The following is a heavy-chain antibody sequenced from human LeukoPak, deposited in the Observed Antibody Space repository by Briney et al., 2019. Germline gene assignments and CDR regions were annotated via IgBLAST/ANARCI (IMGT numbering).Heavy chain of an antibody. CDR3: ARDHVHAAMGFDP. Sequence: TLSLTCTVSGVSISLGNYYWSWVPQPTGKGLEGIGRIYSSGSTTYNPSLKSRVTISIDTSKHQFSMKLSSVTAADSAVYYGARDHVHAAMGFDPWGQGTLVTVSS. CDR2: IYSSGST. V-gene: IGHV4-61*02. J-gene: IGHJ5*02. CDR1: GVSISLGNYY. D-gene: IGHD2-2*01.